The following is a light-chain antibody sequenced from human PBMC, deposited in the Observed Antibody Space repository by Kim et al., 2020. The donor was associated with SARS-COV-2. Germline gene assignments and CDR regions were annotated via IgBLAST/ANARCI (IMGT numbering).Light chain of an antibody. CDR1: SLRSYY. J-gene: IGLJ2*01. CDR2: GKN. Sequence: ALGQTVRIKCQGDSLRSYYANWYQQKPGQAPVLVIYGKNKRTSGIPDRFSGSSSGNTASLTITGAQAEDEADYYCNSRDSSGNHVVFGGGTQLTVL. V-gene: IGLV3-19*01. CDR3: NSRDSSGNHVV.